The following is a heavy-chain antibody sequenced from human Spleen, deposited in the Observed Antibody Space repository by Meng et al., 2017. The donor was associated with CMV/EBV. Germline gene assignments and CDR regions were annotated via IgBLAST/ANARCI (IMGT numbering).Heavy chain of an antibody. J-gene: IGHJ4*02. D-gene: IGHD5-18*01. V-gene: IGHV1-2*02. CDR2: INPNSGGT. CDR1: GYTFTDYY. Sequence: ASVKVSCKASGYTFTDYYMHWVRQAPGQGLEWMGWINPNSGGTNYAQKFQGRVTMTRDTSISTAYMELSRLRSDDTAVYYCARDRAGYSYASFDYWGQGTLVTVSS. CDR3: ARDRAGYSYASFDY.